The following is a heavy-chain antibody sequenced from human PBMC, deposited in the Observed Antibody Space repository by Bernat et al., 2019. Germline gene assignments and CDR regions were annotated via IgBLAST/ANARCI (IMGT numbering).Heavy chain of an antibody. J-gene: IGHJ4*02. CDR2: INPHSGAT. CDR1: GYTFTDYY. CDR3: ARDRGDVAIV. V-gene: IGHV1-2*02. Sequence: QVQLVQSGAEVKKPAASVKVSCKASGYTFTDYYIHWVRQAPGQGLEWMGWINPHSGATNYAQKLQDRVTMTRDTSISTAYMELSRLRSGDAAVYYCARDRGDVAIVWGQGTLVTVSS. D-gene: IGHD2-21*02.